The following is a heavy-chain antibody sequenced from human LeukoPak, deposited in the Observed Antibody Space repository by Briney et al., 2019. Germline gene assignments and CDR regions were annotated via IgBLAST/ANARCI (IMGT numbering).Heavy chain of an antibody. CDR1: GGTFSSYA. D-gene: IGHD3-10*01. V-gene: IGHV1-69*04. CDR2: IIPILGIA. Sequence: SVKVSCKASGGTFSSYAISWVRQAPGQGLEWMGRIIPILGIANYAQKFQGRVTITADKSTSTAYMELSSLRSEDTAVYYCARDGLYGSGSYYNVAGTGLYYYYYGMDVWGQGTTVTVSS. J-gene: IGHJ6*02. CDR3: ARDGLYGSGSYYNVAGTGLYYYYYGMDV.